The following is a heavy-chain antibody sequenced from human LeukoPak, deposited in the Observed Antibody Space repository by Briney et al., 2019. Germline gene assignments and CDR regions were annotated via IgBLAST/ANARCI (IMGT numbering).Heavy chain of an antibody. V-gene: IGHV3-53*01. CDR2: IYSGGSP. D-gene: IGHD4-17*01. Sequence: PGGSLRLPWAASGFTVSSNYKSWVRQAPGKGLEVVSVIYSGGSPYYADSVKGRFKISRDNSKNWLYLQMDSLRAEYTAVYYCVRGDYGDYTLFDYWGQGTLVTVSS. CDR3: VRGDYGDYTLFDY. J-gene: IGHJ4*02. CDR1: GFTVSSNY.